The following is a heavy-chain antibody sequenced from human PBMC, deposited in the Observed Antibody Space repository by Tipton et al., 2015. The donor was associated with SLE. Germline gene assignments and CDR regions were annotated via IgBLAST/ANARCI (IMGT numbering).Heavy chain of an antibody. Sequence: GSLRLSCAASGFTFSSYAMSWVRQAPGKGLEWVSAISGSGGSTYYADSVKGRFTISRDNSKNTLYLQMNSLRAEDTAVYYCAKADIVVVVAANAFDIWGQGTMVTVSS. CDR2: ISGSGGST. J-gene: IGHJ3*02. V-gene: IGHV3-23*01. CDR3: AKADIVVVVAANAFDI. CDR1: GFTFSSYA. D-gene: IGHD2-15*01.